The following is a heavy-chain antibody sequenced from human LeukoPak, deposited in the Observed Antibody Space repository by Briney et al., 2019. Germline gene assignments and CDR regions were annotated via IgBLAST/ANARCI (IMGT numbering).Heavy chain of an antibody. Sequence: GGSLRLSCSASGFTFSSYVMTWVRQAPGQGLEWVSAISGSGDDTYYADSVKGRFTISKDNSKNTLYLQMNSLRAEDTAVYYCAKKEAMIRGVPYYYDFWGQGTLVTVSS. CDR2: ISGSGDDT. CDR1: GFTFSSYV. CDR3: AKKEAMIRGVPYYYDF. V-gene: IGHV3-23*01. J-gene: IGHJ4*02. D-gene: IGHD3-10*01.